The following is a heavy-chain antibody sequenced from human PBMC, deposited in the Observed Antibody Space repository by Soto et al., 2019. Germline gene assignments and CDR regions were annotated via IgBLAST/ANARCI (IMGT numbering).Heavy chain of an antibody. Sequence: VGSLRLSCAASRFTFSTYEMNWVRQAPGKGLEWVSYISTSGSTVYYADPVKGRFTISRDNTRNSLYLQMNSLRDEDTALYYCVRYCSTTLCNGVATRTFDYWGQGTLVTVSS. J-gene: IGHJ4*02. CDR1: RFTFSTYE. D-gene: IGHD2-2*01. CDR2: ISTSGSTV. CDR3: VRYCSTTLCNGVATRTFDY. V-gene: IGHV3-48*03.